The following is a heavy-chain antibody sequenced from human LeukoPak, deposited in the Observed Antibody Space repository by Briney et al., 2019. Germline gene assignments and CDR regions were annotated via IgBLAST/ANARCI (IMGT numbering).Heavy chain of an antibody. J-gene: IGHJ3*02. CDR3: ARSGPGIAAAANDAFDI. CDR1: GGSISSGGYS. Sequence: SQTLSLTCAVSGGSISSGGYSWRWLRQPPGTGLEWIGYIYHSGSTYYNPSLKSRVTISVDRSKNQFSLKLSSVTAADTAVYYCARSGPGIAAAANDAFDIWGQGTMVTVSS. D-gene: IGHD6-13*01. CDR2: IYHSGST. V-gene: IGHV4-30-2*01.